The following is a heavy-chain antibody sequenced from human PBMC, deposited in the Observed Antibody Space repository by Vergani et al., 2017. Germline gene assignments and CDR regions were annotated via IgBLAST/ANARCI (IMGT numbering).Heavy chain of an antibody. CDR1: GGTFSSYA. CDR2: IIPILGIA. V-gene: IGHV1-69*04. J-gene: IGHJ3*02. D-gene: IGHD6-19*01. Sequence: QVQLVQSGAEVKKPGASVKVSCKASGGTFSSYAISWVRQAPGQGLEWMGRIIPILGIANYAQKFQGRVTITADKSTSTAYMELNSLRSEDTAVYYCASELNDSSGWPGAFDIWGQGTMVTVSS. CDR3: ASELNDSSGWPGAFDI.